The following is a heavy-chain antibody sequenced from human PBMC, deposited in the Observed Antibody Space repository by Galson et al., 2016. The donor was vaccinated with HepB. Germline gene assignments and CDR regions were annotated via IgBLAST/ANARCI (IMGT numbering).Heavy chain of an antibody. V-gene: IGHV3-21*01. CDR3: VRVRADYGGNMPDAFDI. CDR1: GFTFSSYW. Sequence: SLRLSCAASGFTFSSYWMSWVRQAPGKGLEWVSSISSGSSYIYYADSVKGRFTISRDNAKNSLYLQMNSLRAEDTAVYYCVRVRADYGGNMPDAFDIWGQGTMVTVSS. J-gene: IGHJ3*02. CDR2: ISSGSSYI. D-gene: IGHD4-23*01.